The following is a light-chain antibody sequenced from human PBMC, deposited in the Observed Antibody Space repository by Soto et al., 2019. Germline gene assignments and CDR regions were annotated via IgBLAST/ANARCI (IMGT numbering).Light chain of an antibody. J-gene: IGKJ5*01. V-gene: IGKV3-15*01. Sequence: NVLTKYTGTVSLSPGERSTLSCMASQSVSSNLAWYQQKPGQAPRLLIFRASTRATGIPPRFSGSGSGTEFTLTISSLQSEDIAIHYCQQYHHLPPITFGQGRLLEIK. CDR2: RAS. CDR1: QSVSSN. CDR3: QQYHHLPPIT.